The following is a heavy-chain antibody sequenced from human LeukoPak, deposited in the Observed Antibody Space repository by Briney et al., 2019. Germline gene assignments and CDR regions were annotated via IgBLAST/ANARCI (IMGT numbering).Heavy chain of an antibody. Sequence: GGSLRLSCAASGFTFSSYSMNWVRQAPGKGLEWVSSISSSSSSIYYADSVKGRFTISRDNAKNSLYLQMNSLRAEDTAVYYCARDSSGWYYFDYWGQGILVTVSS. CDR2: ISSSSSSI. V-gene: IGHV3-21*01. CDR3: ARDSSGWYYFDY. CDR1: GFTFSSYS. D-gene: IGHD6-19*01. J-gene: IGHJ4*02.